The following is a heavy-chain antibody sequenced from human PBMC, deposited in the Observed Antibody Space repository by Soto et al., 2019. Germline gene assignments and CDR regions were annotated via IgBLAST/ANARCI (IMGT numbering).Heavy chain of an antibody. J-gene: IGHJ5*02. CDR3: ARSISAAATYNWFDH. V-gene: IGHV6-1*01. D-gene: IGHD6-13*01. Sequence: QALSLTCVISGDSVSSNSAAWNLIRQSPSRGLEWLGRTYYRSKWYNDYAVSVKSRITINPDTSRNQFSLQLNSVIPEDTAVYYCARSISAAATYNWFDHWGQGTLVTVSS. CDR1: GDSVSSNSAA. CDR2: TYYRSKWYN.